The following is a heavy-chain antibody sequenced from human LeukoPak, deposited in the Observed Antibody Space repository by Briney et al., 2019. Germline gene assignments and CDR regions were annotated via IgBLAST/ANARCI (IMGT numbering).Heavy chain of an antibody. J-gene: IGHJ4*02. D-gene: IGHD6-19*01. CDR3: ARLRSGWYYFDY. V-gene: IGHV4-39*07. Sequence: PSETLSLTCTVSGGSISSSSYYWGWIRQPPGKGLEWIGSIYYSGSTYYNPSLKSRVTISVDTSKTQFSLKLSSVTAADTAVYYCARLRSGWYYFDYWGQGTLVTVSS. CDR1: GGSISSSSYY. CDR2: IYYSGST.